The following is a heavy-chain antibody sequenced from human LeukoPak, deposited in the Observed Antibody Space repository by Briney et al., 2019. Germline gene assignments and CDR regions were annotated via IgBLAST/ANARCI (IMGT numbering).Heavy chain of an antibody. CDR1: GFNFNAYD. CDR2: IGTHGDT. V-gene: IGHV3-13*01. D-gene: IGHD3-3*01. CDR3: ARDRGYDFWSGSFDL. J-gene: IGHJ2*01. Sequence: PGGSLRLSCAASGFNFNAYDMHWVRQVPGKSLEWVAAIGTHGDTYYGDYMKGRFTISRDNAKKSLYLQMNCLRAGDTAVYYCARDRGYDFWSGSFDLWGRGALVTVSS.